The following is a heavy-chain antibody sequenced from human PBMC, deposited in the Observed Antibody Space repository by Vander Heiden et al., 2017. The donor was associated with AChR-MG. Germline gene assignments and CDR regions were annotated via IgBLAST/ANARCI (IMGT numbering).Heavy chain of an antibody. CDR2: ISGNGFNT. Sequence: EVQLLESGGGLVQPGGSLRLSCAGSGFTFDDYPMAWVRQAPGQGLEWVSSISGNGFNTWYSDSVKGRFTTSRVNSRNTLYLQMSGLSPEDTAIYYCGTLTHYASAWYLDNWGQGTLVTVSP. CDR3: GTLTHYASAWYLDN. D-gene: IGHD6-19*01. V-gene: IGHV3-23*01. J-gene: IGHJ4*02. CDR1: GFTFDDYP.